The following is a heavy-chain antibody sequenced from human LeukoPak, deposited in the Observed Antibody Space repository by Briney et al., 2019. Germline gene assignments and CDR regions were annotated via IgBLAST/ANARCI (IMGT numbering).Heavy chain of an antibody. J-gene: IGHJ5*02. V-gene: IGHV4-39*01. CDR1: GGSISSGSYY. CDR3: ARLRYDSRGYYWFDP. CDR2: VYYTGRT. Sequence: PSETLSLTCTVSGGSISSGSYYWGWIRQPPGKGLEWIGSVYYTGRTYDNPSLKSQVTMSVDTSKNQFFLKLSSVTAADTAVYYCARLRYDSRGYYWFDPWGQGTLVTVSS. D-gene: IGHD3-22*01.